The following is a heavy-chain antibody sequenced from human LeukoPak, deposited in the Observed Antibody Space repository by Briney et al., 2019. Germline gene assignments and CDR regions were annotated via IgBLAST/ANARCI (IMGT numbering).Heavy chain of an antibody. Sequence: SETLSLTCTVSGGSISSSSYYWGWIRQPPGKGLEWIGSIYYSGSTYYNPSLKSRVTISVDTSKNQFSLKLSSVTAADTAVYYCARGAVATDYWGQGTLVTVSS. CDR1: GGSISSSSYY. CDR3: ARGAVATDY. V-gene: IGHV4-39*01. D-gene: IGHD6-19*01. J-gene: IGHJ4*02. CDR2: IYYSGST.